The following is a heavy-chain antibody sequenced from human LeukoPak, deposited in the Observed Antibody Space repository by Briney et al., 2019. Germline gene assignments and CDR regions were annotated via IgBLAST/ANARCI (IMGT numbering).Heavy chain of an antibody. CDR2: IYYTGST. V-gene: IGHV4-39*07. Sequence: SETLSLTYSVSGGSISINDYYWGWIRQPPGKGLEWIGSIYYTGSTYYSPSLKSRVTISVDTSKNQFSLKLSSVTAADTAVYYCASGSSSWYVYFDYWGQGTLVTVPS. CDR1: GGSISINDYY. J-gene: IGHJ4*02. D-gene: IGHD6-13*01. CDR3: ASGSSSWYVYFDY.